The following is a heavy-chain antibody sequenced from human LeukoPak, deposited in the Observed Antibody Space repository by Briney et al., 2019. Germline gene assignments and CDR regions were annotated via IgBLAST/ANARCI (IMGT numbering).Heavy chain of an antibody. CDR3: ARGGQQQLVRDDAFEI. V-gene: IGHV1-2*02. CDR2: INPNSGGT. J-gene: IGHJ3*02. CDR1: GYTFTGYY. D-gene: IGHD6-13*01. Sequence: ASVKVSCKASGYTFTGYYMHWVRQAPGQGLEWMGWINPNSGGTNYAQKFQGRVTMTRDTSISTAYMELSRLRSDDTAVYYCARGGQQQLVRDDAFEIWGQGTMVTVSS.